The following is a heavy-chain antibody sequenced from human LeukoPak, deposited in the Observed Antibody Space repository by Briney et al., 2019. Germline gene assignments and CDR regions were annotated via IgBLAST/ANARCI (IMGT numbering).Heavy chain of an antibody. J-gene: IGHJ4*02. CDR2: IYPGDSDT. CDR1: GYSFTSYW. CDR3: ASPYFWGWGGFWSDY. V-gene: IGHV5-51*01. D-gene: IGHD3-3*01. Sequence: GESLKISCKGSGYSFTSYWIGWVRQMPGKGLEWMGIIYPGDSDTRYSPSVQGQVTISADKSISTAYLQWSSMKASDTAMYYWASPYFWGWGGFWSDYWGEGTLGTVS.